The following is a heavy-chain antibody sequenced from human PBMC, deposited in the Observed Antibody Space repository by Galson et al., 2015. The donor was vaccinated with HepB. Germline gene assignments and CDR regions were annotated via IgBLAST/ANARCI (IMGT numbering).Heavy chain of an antibody. CDR2: IKSKTDGGST. Sequence: SLRLSCAASGFTFTNGWMSWVRQAPGKGLEWVGRIKSKTDGGSTDYAAPVKGRFTISRDDSKDTLYMQMNSLRTEDTAVYYCIRMGDLSGYSSTWGQGTLVTVSS. D-gene: IGHD6-13*01. CDR1: GFTFTNGW. CDR3: IRMGDLSGYSST. J-gene: IGHJ5*02. V-gene: IGHV3-15*01.